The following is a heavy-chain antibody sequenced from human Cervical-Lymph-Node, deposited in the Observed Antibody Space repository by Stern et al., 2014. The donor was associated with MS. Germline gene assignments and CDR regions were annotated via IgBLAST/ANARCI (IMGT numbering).Heavy chain of an antibody. CDR3: ARDLETGYSYGHIDY. CDR2: ISGSSNYI. V-gene: IGHV3-21*01. Sequence: EVQLVESGGGLVKPGGSLRLSCAASGFTFDSYSINWVRQAPGKGLEWVSSISGSSNYIYYADSVKGRFTISRDNAKNSLYLQMNSLRAEDTAVYYCARDLETGYSYGHIDYWGQGTLVTVSS. CDR1: GFTFDSYS. D-gene: IGHD5-18*01. J-gene: IGHJ4*02.